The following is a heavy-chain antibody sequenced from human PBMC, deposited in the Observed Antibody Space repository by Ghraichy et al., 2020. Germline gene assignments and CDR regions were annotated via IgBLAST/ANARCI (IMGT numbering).Heavy chain of an antibody. Sequence: KVSCKASGYTFTGYYMHWVRQAPGQGLEWMGWINPNSGGTNYAQKFQGRVTMTRDASISTAYMELSRLRSDDTAVYYCARGVGDYVSPSFDPWGQGTLVTVSS. J-gene: IGHJ5*02. D-gene: IGHD3-16*01. CDR3: ARGVGDYVSPSFDP. V-gene: IGHV1-2*02. CDR1: GYTFTGYY. CDR2: INPNSGGT.